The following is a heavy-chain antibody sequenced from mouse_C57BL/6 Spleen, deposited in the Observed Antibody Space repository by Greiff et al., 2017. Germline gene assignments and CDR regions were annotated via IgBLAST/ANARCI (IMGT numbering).Heavy chain of an antibody. CDR3: ARRDYGRSLDY. Sequence: EVQLQQSGPELVKPGASVKISCKASGYTFTDYYMNWVKQSHGKSLEWIGDINPNNGGTSNNKKFKGKATLTVDKSSSTAYMELRSLTSEESAVYYCARRDYGRSLDYWGQGTTLTVSS. V-gene: IGHV1-26*01. J-gene: IGHJ2*01. CDR1: GYTFTDYY. D-gene: IGHD1-1*01. CDR2: INPNNGGT.